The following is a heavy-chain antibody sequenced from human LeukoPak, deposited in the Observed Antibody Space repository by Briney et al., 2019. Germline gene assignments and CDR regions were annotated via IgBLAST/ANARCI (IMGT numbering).Heavy chain of an antibody. CDR3: ARDFGRVVVAATLDY. J-gene: IGHJ4*02. CDR2: ISSSSSYI. Sequence: GGSLRLSCAASGFTFSSYSMNWVRQAPGKGLEGVSSISSSSSYIYYADSVKGRFTISRDNAKNSLYLQMNSLRAEDTAVYYCARDFGRVVVAATLDYWGQGTLVTVSS. V-gene: IGHV3-21*01. D-gene: IGHD2-15*01. CDR1: GFTFSSYS.